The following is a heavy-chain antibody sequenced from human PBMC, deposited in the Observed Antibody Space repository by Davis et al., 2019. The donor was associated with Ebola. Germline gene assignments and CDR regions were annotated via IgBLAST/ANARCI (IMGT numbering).Heavy chain of an antibody. V-gene: IGHV3-21*01. CDR3: ARRAGFYFDY. CDR2: ISSSGSYI. Sequence: GESPKISCAASGFSFSSYTIDWIRQAPGKGLEWVSSISSSGSYIYYADSVKGRFTISRDNANDSLYLQMNSLRAEDTAVYYCARRAGFYFDYWGQGTLVTVSS. D-gene: IGHD1-14*01. J-gene: IGHJ4*02. CDR1: GFSFSSYT.